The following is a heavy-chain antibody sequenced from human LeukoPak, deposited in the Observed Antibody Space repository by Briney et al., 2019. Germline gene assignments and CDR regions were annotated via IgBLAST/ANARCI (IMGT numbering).Heavy chain of an antibody. V-gene: IGHV1-18*01. CDR3: ARQMVVVPAANYYMDV. CDR1: GYSFTDYA. J-gene: IGHJ6*03. CDR2: ISASNGNT. Sequence: ASVKVSCKTSGYSFTDYAITWVRQVRGQGLQWVGWISASNGNTDYAQSFQGRATMTTDTSTSTAYMELRSLRSDDTAVYYCARQMVVVPAANYYMDVWGKGTTVTVSS. D-gene: IGHD2-2*01.